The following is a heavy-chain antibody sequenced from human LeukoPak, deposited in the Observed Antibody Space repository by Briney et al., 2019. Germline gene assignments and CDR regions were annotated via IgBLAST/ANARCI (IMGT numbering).Heavy chain of an antibody. Sequence: GGSLRLSCAASGFTFDDYAMHWVRQAPGKGLEWVSGISWNSGSIGYADSVKGRFTISRDNAKNSLYLQMNSLRAEDTAVYYCARDLGFRTYYYDSSGYPEPDYWGQGTLVTVSS. CDR2: ISWNSGSI. D-gene: IGHD3-22*01. J-gene: IGHJ4*02. CDR1: GFTFDDYA. CDR3: ARDLGFRTYYYDSSGYPEPDY. V-gene: IGHV3-9*01.